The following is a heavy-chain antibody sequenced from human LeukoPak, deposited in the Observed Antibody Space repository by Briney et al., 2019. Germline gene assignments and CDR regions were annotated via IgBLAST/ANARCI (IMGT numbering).Heavy chain of an antibody. CDR3: ARRGFFDF. V-gene: IGHV4-59*08. CDR2: ISNSWST. CDR1: GVSISSYY. J-gene: IGHJ4*02. Sequence: SETLSLTCTVSGVSISSYYWSWIRQPPGKGLELIAYISNSWSTNYNPSLKSRVTISVDTSKNHFSLKLSSVTAADTAIYFCARRGFFDFWGQGTLVTVSS.